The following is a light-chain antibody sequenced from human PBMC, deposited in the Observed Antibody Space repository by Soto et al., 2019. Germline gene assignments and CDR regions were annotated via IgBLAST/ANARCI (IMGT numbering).Light chain of an antibody. Sequence: VLTQPASVSGSPGQSITISCTGTSSDVGGYNYVSWYQHHPGKAPKLMIYEVSNRPSGVSYRFSGSKSGNTASLTISGLQAEDEADYYCNSYTGSGIVFGTGTKVTVL. CDR2: EVS. CDR1: SSDVGGYNY. J-gene: IGLJ1*01. V-gene: IGLV2-14*01. CDR3: NSYTGSGIV.